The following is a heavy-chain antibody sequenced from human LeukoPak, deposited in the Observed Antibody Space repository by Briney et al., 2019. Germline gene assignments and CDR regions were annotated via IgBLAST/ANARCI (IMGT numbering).Heavy chain of an antibody. Sequence: RAASVKVSCKASGGTFSSYAISWVRQAPGQGLEWMGGIIPIFGTANYAQKFQGRVTITADESTSTAYMELSSLRSEDTAVYYCASLWALDPLFDYWGQGTLVTVSS. CDR3: ASLWALDPLFDY. CDR2: IIPIFGTA. D-gene: IGHD2-21*01. CDR1: GGTFSSYA. J-gene: IGHJ4*02. V-gene: IGHV1-69*13.